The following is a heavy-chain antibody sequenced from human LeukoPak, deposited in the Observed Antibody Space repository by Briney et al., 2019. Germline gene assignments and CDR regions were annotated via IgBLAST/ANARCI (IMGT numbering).Heavy chain of an antibody. J-gene: IGHJ4*02. Sequence: GGSLRLSCAASGFTFSSYGMHWVRQAPGKGLEWVAVISYDGSNKYYADSVKGRFTISRDNSKNTLYLQMNSLRAEDTAVYYCVRDSGIAAARIPLGVDYWGQGTLVTVSS. D-gene: IGHD6-13*01. CDR3: VRDSGIAAARIPLGVDY. V-gene: IGHV3-30*03. CDR1: GFTFSSYG. CDR2: ISYDGSNK.